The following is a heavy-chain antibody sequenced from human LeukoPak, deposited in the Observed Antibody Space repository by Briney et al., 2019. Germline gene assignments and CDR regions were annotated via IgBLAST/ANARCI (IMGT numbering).Heavy chain of an antibody. CDR3: ARDGNDILTGYYDGGYFDY. D-gene: IGHD3-9*01. Sequence: PGGSLRLSCAVSGFSFSTHGMHWVRQAPGKGLEWVAVISYDGSNKYYADSVKGRFTISRDNSKNALYLQMNSLRAEDTAVYYCARDGNDILTGYYDGGYFDYWGQGTLVTVSS. CDR1: GFSFSTHG. J-gene: IGHJ4*02. V-gene: IGHV3-30*19. CDR2: ISYDGSNK.